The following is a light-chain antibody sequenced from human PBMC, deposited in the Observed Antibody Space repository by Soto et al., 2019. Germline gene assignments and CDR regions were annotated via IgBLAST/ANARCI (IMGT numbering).Light chain of an antibody. CDR3: QSYDSSQSVSYV. J-gene: IGLJ1*01. CDR1: SSNIGAGYD. CDR2: GNS. V-gene: IGLV1-40*01. Sequence: QSVLTQPPSVSGAPGQRVTISCTGSSSNIGAGYDVHWYQQLPGTAPKLLIYGNSNRPSGVPDRFSGSKSGTSASLAITGLQAEDEADYYCQSYDSSQSVSYVVGTGTKLTVL.